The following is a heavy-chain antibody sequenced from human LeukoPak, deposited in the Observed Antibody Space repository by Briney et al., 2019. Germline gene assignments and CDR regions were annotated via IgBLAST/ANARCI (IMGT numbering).Heavy chain of an antibody. CDR3: AKDAKGSYNWFDP. CDR2: IWHDGSYK. Sequence: PGRSLRLSCTASGFIFSSYGMHWVRQAPGKGLEWVAVIWHDGSYKYSADSVKGRFTISRDNSKNTLYLQMDSLRAEDTALYYCAKDAKGSYNWFDPWGQGTLVIASS. J-gene: IGHJ5*02. D-gene: IGHD6-6*01. V-gene: IGHV3-33*06. CDR1: GFIFSSYG.